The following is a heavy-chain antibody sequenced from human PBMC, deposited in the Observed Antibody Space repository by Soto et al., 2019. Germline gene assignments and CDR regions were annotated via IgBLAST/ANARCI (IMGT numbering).Heavy chain of an antibody. CDR3: ARATRITMVRGVNRYDY. CDR1: GYIFTSYW. V-gene: IGHV5-51*01. J-gene: IGHJ4*02. D-gene: IGHD3-10*01. CDR2: IYPGDSDT. Sequence: GESLKISCKGSGYIFTSYWIGWVRQMPGKGLEWMGIIYPGDSDTRYSPSFQGQVTISADKSISTAYLQWSSLKASDTAMYYCARATRITMVRGVNRYDYWGQGTLVTVSS.